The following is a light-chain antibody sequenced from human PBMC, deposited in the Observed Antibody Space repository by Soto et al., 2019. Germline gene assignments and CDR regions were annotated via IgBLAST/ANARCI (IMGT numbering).Light chain of an antibody. V-gene: IGKV1-5*01. CDR3: QQYNSYPWT. CDR1: QSISSW. CDR2: LAS. Sequence: DIQMTQSPSTLSASVGDRVTITCRASQSISSWLAWYQRKPGKAPKFLIYLASSWESGVASRFTGSGSGTEFTLTISSLQPDDFATYYCQQYNSYPWTFGQGTKVEIK. J-gene: IGKJ1*01.